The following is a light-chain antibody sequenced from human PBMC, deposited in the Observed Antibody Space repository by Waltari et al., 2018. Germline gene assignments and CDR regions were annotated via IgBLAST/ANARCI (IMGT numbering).Light chain of an antibody. CDR3: QQYGTSVLVS. V-gene: IGKV3-20*01. CDR2: DTS. CDR1: QGLNNNY. Sequence: IVLTQSPGTLSLSPGERATLSCRASQGLNNNYLAWYQQKPGQAPRLLIYDTSTRATGIPDRFSGSGSGTDFTLTISRLEPEDFAVYYCQQYGTSVLVSFGGGTKVEIK. J-gene: IGKJ4*01.